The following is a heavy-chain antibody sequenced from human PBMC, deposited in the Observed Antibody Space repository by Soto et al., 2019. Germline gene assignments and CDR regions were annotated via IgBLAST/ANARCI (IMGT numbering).Heavy chain of an antibody. CDR2: IIGGGDTT. J-gene: IGHJ4*01. D-gene: IGHD3-10*01. CDR3: AKGQGGSGSLTPRVDF. Sequence: EVQLLESGGGLVQPGGSLRLSCAASGFTFNNYAMTWVRQAPGKGLEWVSAIIGGGDTTSYADSVKGRFTVSRDGSKNTLYLQMSSLRAEDTALYYCAKGQGGSGSLTPRVDFWGHGTLVTVSS. CDR1: GFTFNNYA. V-gene: IGHV3-23*01.